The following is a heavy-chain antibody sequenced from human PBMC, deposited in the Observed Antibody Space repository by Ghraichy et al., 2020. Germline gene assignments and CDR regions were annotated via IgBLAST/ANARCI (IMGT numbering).Heavy chain of an antibody. D-gene: IGHD3-22*01. CDR3: ARDLSSGYTVDY. V-gene: IGHV3-48*02. J-gene: IGHJ4*02. CDR1: GFAFSTYN. CDR2: ISSSSSTI. Sequence: GGSLRLSCAASGFAFSTYNMNWVRQAPGKGLEWVSYISSSSSTIYYVDSVKGRFTISRDNAKNSLYLRMNSLRDEDTAVYYCARDLSSGYTVDYWGQGTLVTVSS.